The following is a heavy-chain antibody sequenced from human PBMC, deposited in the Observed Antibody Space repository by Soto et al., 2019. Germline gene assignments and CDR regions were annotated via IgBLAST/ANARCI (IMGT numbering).Heavy chain of an antibody. Sequence: QVQLQESGPGLVKPSETLSLTCTVSGGSISSYYWSWIRQPAGKGLEWIGRIYNSGSTNYNPSLKSRVTMAVDTSKNQFALKLSSVTAADTAVYYCARASRIAAAGRFGMDVWGQGTTVTVSS. CDR2: IYNSGST. CDR1: GGSISSYY. D-gene: IGHD6-13*01. CDR3: ARASRIAAAGRFGMDV. V-gene: IGHV4-4*07. J-gene: IGHJ6*02.